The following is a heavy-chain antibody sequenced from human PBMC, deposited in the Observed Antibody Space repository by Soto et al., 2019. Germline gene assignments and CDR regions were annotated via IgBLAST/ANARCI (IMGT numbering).Heavy chain of an antibody. CDR3: ASKSRDGYNWDGGHDY. V-gene: IGHV1-8*01. CDR1: GYTFTSYD. Sequence: ASVKVSCKASGYTFTSYDINWVRQATGQGLEWMGWMNPNSGKTGYAQKFQGRVTMTRKTSISTAYMELSSLRSEDTAVYYCASKSRDGYNWDGGHDYWGQGTLVTVSS. J-gene: IGHJ4*02. CDR2: MNPNSGKT. D-gene: IGHD5-12*01.